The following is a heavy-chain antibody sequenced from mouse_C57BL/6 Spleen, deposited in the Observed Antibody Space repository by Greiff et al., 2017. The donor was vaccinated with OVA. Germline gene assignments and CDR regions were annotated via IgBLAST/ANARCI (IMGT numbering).Heavy chain of an antibody. CDR3: APTAQATFFDY. Sequence: QVQLKQPGAELVRPGTSVKLSCKASGYTFTSYWMHWVKQRPGQGLEWIGVIDPSDSYTNYNQKFKGKATLTVDTSSSTAYMQLSSLTSEDSAVYYCAPTAQATFFDYWGQGTTLTVSS. CDR1: GYTFTSYW. V-gene: IGHV1-59*01. D-gene: IGHD3-2*02. J-gene: IGHJ2*01. CDR2: IDPSDSYT.